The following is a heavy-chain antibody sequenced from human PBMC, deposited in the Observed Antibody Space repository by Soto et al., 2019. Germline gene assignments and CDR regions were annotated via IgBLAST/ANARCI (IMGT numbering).Heavy chain of an antibody. J-gene: IGHJ5*02. D-gene: IGHD3-22*01. Sequence: ASVKVSCKASGGTFSSYAISWVRQAPGQGLEWMGGIIPIFGTANYAQKFQGRVTITADESTSTAYMELSSLRSEDTAVYYCARDQGPAHYYDSSGYYSNWFDPWGQGTLVTVSS. CDR3: ARDQGPAHYYDSSGYYSNWFDP. V-gene: IGHV1-69*13. CDR2: IIPIFGTA. CDR1: GGTFSSYA.